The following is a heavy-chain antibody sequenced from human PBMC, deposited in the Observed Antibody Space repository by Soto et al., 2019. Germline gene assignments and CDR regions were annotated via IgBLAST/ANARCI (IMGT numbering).Heavy chain of an antibody. CDR3: ARGSHNSTSEKFYNYYNMDV. Sequence: QFQLVESGGGVVQPGRSLRLSCAASGFSFSDYGMHGVRQAPGKGLEWVAVIWYDGNNKYYVDSVKGRFTISRDNSNNTLYLQMNSLRDEDTAVYYCARGSHNSTSEKFYNYYNMDVWGQGTTVTVSS. V-gene: IGHV3-33*01. J-gene: IGHJ6*02. CDR1: GFSFSDYG. CDR2: IWYDGNNK. D-gene: IGHD1-20*01.